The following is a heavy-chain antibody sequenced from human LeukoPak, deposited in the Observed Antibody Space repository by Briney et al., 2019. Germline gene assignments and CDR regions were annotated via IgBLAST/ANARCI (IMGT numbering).Heavy chain of an antibody. Sequence: SVKVSCKASGYTFTGYYMHWVRQAPGQGLEWMGRIIPILGIANYAQKFQGRVTITADKSTSTAYMELSSLRSEDTAVYYCASLGYSHHRYYFDYWGQGTLVTVSS. V-gene: IGHV1-69*02. J-gene: IGHJ4*02. CDR2: IIPILGIA. CDR1: GYTFTGYY. D-gene: IGHD5-18*01. CDR3: ASLGYSHHRYYFDY.